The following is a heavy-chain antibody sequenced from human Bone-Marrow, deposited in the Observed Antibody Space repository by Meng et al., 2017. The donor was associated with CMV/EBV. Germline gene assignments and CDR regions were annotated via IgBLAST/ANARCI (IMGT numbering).Heavy chain of an antibody. CDR2: SSAYNGNT. J-gene: IGHJ4*02. D-gene: IGHD3-10*01. Sequence: QVQLVQSGSEVKKPGASVKVSCKASGYTFTSYGIRWVQQAPGQGLEWMGWSSAYNGNTNYAQKLQGRVTMTTDSSTSTAYMELRSLGSDDTVVYYCARFSSGSSDYWGQGTLVTVSS. CDR1: GYTFTSYG. V-gene: IGHV1-18*01. CDR3: ARFSSGSSDY.